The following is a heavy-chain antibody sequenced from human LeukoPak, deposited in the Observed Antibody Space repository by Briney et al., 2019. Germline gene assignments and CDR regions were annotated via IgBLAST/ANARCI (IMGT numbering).Heavy chain of an antibody. D-gene: IGHD5-12*01. CDR1: GFTFSTYW. CDR2: INRDGSEK. CDR3: AKWGPHCTSSYCPALVN. V-gene: IGHV3-7*01. Sequence: GGSLRLSCAASGFTFSTYWMSWVRQAPGKGLYGAANINRDGSEKYYGDSVKGRFTISRDNAENSLFLQMNSLGVDDTAVYYCAKWGPHCTSSYCPALVNWGQGALVTVSS. J-gene: IGHJ4*02.